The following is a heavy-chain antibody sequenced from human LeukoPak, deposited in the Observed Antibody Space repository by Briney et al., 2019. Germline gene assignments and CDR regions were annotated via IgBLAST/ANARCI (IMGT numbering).Heavy chain of an antibody. V-gene: IGHV3-33*01. D-gene: IGHD3-10*01. J-gene: IGHJ6*04. Sequence: GGSLRLSCAASGFTFSSYGMHWVRQASGKGLEWVAVIWYDGSNKYYADSVKGRFTISRDNSKNTLYLQMNSLRAEDTAVYYCARDRGYGSGSYFFYYYGMDVWGKGTTVTVSS. CDR2: IWYDGSNK. CDR3: ARDRGYGSGSYFFYYYGMDV. CDR1: GFTFSSYG.